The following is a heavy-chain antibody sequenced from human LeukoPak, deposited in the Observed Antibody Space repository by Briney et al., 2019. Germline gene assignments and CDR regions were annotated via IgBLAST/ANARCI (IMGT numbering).Heavy chain of an antibody. CDR2: MNPNSGNT. CDR1: GYTFTSND. CDR3: AIVVVAATLDY. D-gene: IGHD2-15*01. V-gene: IGHV1-8*01. Sequence: ASVKVSCKASGYTFTSNDIKWVRQATGQGLEWMGWMNPNSGNTGYAQKFQGRVTMTRDTCISTAYMELSRLRSDDTAVYYCAIVVVAATLDYWGQGTLVTVSS. J-gene: IGHJ4*02.